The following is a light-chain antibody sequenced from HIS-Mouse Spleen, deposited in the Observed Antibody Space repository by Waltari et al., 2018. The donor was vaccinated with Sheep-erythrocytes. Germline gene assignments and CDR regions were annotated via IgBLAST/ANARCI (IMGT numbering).Light chain of an antibody. V-gene: IGLV2-8*01. CDR3: SSYAGSNNWV. CDR2: EVS. Sequence: QSALTQPPSASGPPGQSVTISCTGTSRDVGCYNHVSWYQQHPGKAPKLMIYEVSKRPSGVPDRFSGSKSGNTASLTVSGLQAEDEADYYCSSYAGSNNWVFGGGTKLTVL. CDR1: SRDVGCYNH. J-gene: IGLJ3*02.